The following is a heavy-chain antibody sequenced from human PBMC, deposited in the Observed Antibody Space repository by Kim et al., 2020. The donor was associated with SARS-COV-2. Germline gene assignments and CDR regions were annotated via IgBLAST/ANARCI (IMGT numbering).Heavy chain of an antibody. V-gene: IGHV1-3*01. CDR1: GYTFTSYA. CDR2: INAGNGNT. Sequence: ASVKVSCKASGYTFTSYAMHWVRQAPGQRLEWMGWINAGNGNTKYSQKFQGRVTITRDTSASTAYMELSSLRSEDTAVYYCARRGTIFGVPNGMDVWGQGTTVTVSS. J-gene: IGHJ6*02. D-gene: IGHD3-3*01. CDR3: ARRGTIFGVPNGMDV.